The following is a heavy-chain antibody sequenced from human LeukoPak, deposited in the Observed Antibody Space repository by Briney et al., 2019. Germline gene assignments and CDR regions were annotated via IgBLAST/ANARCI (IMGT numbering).Heavy chain of an antibody. D-gene: IGHD1-26*01. V-gene: IGHV4-38-2*01. Sequence: PSETLSLTCAVSGYSISSAYYWGWIRQPPGKGLEWIGSIYHSGSTYYNPSLKSRVTISVDTSKNQFSLKLSSVTAADTAVYYCAAHDGGVGAPPGGWGQGTLVTVSS. CDR2: IYHSGST. J-gene: IGHJ4*02. CDR3: AAHDGGVGAPPGG. CDR1: GYSISSAYY.